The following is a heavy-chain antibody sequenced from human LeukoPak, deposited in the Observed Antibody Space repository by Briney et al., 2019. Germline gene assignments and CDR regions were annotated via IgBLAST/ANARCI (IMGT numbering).Heavy chain of an antibody. V-gene: IGHV3-23*01. Sequence: GGSLRLSCAASGFTFSSYAMSWVRQAPGKGLEWVSVISGSGDTTNYADSVKGRITISRDNSKNTLYLQMNSLRAEDTAVYYCARFAVHRRIAVDGQFGLDYWGQGTLVTVSS. J-gene: IGHJ4*02. D-gene: IGHD6-19*01. CDR3: ARFAVHRRIAVDGQFGLDY. CDR2: ISGSGDTT. CDR1: GFTFSSYA.